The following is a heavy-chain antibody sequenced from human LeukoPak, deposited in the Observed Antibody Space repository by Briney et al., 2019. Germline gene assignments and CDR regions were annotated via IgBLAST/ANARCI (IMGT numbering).Heavy chain of an antibody. Sequence: PSETLSLTCAVYGGSFSGYYWSWIRQPPGKGLEWIGEINHSGSTNYNPSLKSRVTISVDTSKNQFSLKLSSVTAADTAVYYCARSAPYDYVWGSYRYPIDYWGQGTLVTVSS. CDR1: GGSFSGYY. CDR2: INHSGST. J-gene: IGHJ4*02. D-gene: IGHD3-16*02. V-gene: IGHV4-34*01. CDR3: ARSAPYDYVWGSYRYPIDY.